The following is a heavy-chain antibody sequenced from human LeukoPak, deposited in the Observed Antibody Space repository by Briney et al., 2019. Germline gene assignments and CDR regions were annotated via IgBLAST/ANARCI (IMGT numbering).Heavy chain of an antibody. CDR3: ARDRKAVAGMDV. V-gene: IGHV4-30-4*08. D-gene: IGHD6-19*01. J-gene: IGHJ6*03. Sequence: SQTLSLTCTVSGGSISSGDDYWRWIRQPPGKGLGWFGYIYYSGSTYYNPSLKSRVTISVDTSKNQFSLKLSSAAAADTAVYYCARDRKAVAGMDVWGKGTTVTVSS. CDR2: IYYSGST. CDR1: GGSISSGDDY.